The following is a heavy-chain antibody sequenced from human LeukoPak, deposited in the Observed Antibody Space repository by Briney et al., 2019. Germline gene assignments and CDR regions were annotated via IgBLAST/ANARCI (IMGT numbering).Heavy chain of an antibody. CDR1: GYTFTSYY. Sequence: ASVKVSCKASGYTFTSYYMHWVRQAPGQGLEWMGIINPSGGSTSYAQKFQGRVTMTRDTSTSTAYMELTSLRSDDTAVYYCARRGGSYYNYWGQGTLVTVSS. CDR3: ARRGGSYYNY. J-gene: IGHJ4*02. V-gene: IGHV1-46*01. CDR2: INPSGGST. D-gene: IGHD3-10*01.